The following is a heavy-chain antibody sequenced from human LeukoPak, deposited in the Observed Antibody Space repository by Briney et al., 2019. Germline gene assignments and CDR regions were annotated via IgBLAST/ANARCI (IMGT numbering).Heavy chain of an antibody. CDR3: ARAPSEIGGYYPEYFRH. CDR1: GFTFSNYV. J-gene: IGHJ1*01. D-gene: IGHD3-22*01. CDR2: IKSDGST. V-gene: IGHV3-74*01. Sequence: PGGSLRLSCTASGFTFSNYVMTWVRQAPGKGLVWVSRIKSDGSTNYADSVKGRFTISRDNAKNTLSLQMNSLRAEDTGVYYCARAPSEIGGYYPEYFRHWGQGTLVTVSS.